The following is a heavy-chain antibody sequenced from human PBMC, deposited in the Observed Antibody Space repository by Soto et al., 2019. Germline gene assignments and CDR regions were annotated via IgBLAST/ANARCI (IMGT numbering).Heavy chain of an antibody. Sequence: GGSLRLSCAASGFTFSSYAMSWVRQAPGKGLEWVSAISGSGGSTYYADSVKGQFTISRDNSKHTLYLQMDSLRAEDTAVYYCAKVKGWDQLLLEGSPPLNWFDPWGQGTLVTVSS. J-gene: IGHJ5*02. D-gene: IGHD2-2*01. CDR1: GFTFSSYA. CDR3: AKVKGWDQLLLEGSPPLNWFDP. V-gene: IGHV3-23*01. CDR2: ISGSGGST.